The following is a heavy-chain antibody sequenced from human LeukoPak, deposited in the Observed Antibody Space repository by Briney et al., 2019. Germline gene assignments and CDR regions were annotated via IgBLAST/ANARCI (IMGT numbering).Heavy chain of an antibody. Sequence: GESLKISCKGSGYSFTSYWTSWVRQVPGKGLEWMGRIDPSDSYTNYSPSFQGHVTMSADKSISTAYLQWSSLKASDTAMYYCARHSGGYGSGSYFSLWGQGTLVTVSS. D-gene: IGHD3-10*01. CDR1: GYSFTSYW. J-gene: IGHJ4*02. CDR2: IDPSDSYT. CDR3: ARHSGGYGSGSYFSL. V-gene: IGHV5-10-1*01.